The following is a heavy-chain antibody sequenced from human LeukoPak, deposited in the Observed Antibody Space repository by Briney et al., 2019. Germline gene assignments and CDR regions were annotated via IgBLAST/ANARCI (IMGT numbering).Heavy chain of an antibody. CDR3: ARDGNYYGSGSYYYYYYMDV. CDR2: ISYDGSNK. V-gene: IGHV3-30*01. J-gene: IGHJ6*03. D-gene: IGHD3-10*01. CDR1: GFTFSSYA. Sequence: PGRSLRLSCAASGFTFSSYAMHWVRQAPGKGLEWVAVISYDGSNKYYADSVKGRFTVSRDNSKNTLYLQMNSLRAEDTAVYYCARDGNYYGSGSYYYYYYMDVWGKGTTVTVSS.